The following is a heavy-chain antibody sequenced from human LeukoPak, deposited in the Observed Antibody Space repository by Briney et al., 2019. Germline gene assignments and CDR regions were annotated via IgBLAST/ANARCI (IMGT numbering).Heavy chain of an antibody. V-gene: IGHV1-69*04. J-gene: IGHJ4*02. CDR1: GGTFSSYA. Sequence: ASVKVSCKASGGTFSSYAISWVRQAPGQGLEWMGRIIPILGIANYAQKFQGRVTITADKSTSTAYMELSSLRSEDTAVYYCARDWGYSGYLGEDLFPYFDYWGQGTLVTVSS. D-gene: IGHD5-12*01. CDR2: IIPILGIA. CDR3: ARDWGYSGYLGEDLFPYFDY.